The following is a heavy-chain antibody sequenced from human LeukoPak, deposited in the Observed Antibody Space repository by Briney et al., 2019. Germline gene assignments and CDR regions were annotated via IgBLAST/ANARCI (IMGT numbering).Heavy chain of an antibody. CDR1: GGSFSGYY. D-gene: IGHD6-19*01. Sequence: SETLSLTCAVYGGSFSGYYWSWIRQPPGKGLEWIGEINHSGSTNYNPSLKSRVTISVDTSKNQFSLRLSSVTAADTAVYYCARGTGWYYYWGQGTLVTVSS. CDR2: INHSGST. J-gene: IGHJ4*02. CDR3: ARGTGWYYY. V-gene: IGHV4-34*01.